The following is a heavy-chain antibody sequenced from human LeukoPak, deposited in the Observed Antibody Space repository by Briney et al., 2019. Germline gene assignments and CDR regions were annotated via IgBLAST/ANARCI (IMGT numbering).Heavy chain of an antibody. CDR1: GFTFSSYA. Sequence: GRSLRLSCAASGFTFSSYAMSWVRQAPGKGLEWVSAISGSGGSTYYADSVKGRFTISRDNSKNTLYLQMNSLRAEDTAVYYCAPPSGSFYGMDVWGQGTTVTVSS. V-gene: IGHV3-23*01. J-gene: IGHJ6*02. D-gene: IGHD3-10*01. CDR3: APPSGSFYGMDV. CDR2: ISGSGGST.